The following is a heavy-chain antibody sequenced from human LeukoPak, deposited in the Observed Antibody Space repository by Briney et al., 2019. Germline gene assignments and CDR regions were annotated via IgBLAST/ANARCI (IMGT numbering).Heavy chain of an antibody. J-gene: IGHJ4*02. CDR3: ARDYADYVGYFFFDY. CDR2: ISGGGETT. Sequence: PGGSLRLSCAASGFTFNNYAMNWVRQAPGKGLEWVSSISGGGETTYYADSAKGRFTISRDNSQNTLYLRMNSLRPEDTAVYYCARDYADYVGYFFFDYWGQGTLVTVSS. CDR1: GFTFNNYA. V-gene: IGHV3-23*01. D-gene: IGHD4-17*01.